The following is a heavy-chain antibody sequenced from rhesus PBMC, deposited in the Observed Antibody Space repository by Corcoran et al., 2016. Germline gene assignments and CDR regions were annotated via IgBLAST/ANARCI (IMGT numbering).Heavy chain of an antibody. D-gene: IGHD2-21*01. CDR3: ARGCSGIGCPLVNIDY. V-gene: IGHV4-160*01. CDR2: IFGSGGTI. J-gene: IGHJ4*01. CDR1: GGPISSHY. Sequence: QLQLQESGPGLVKPSETLSLTCAVSGGPISSHYGSWIRRPPGKGLEWIGRIFGSGGTIDYNPSLKSRVTLSTDTSKNQFSLKLNSVTAADTAVYYCARGCSGIGCPLVNIDYWGQGVLVTVSS.